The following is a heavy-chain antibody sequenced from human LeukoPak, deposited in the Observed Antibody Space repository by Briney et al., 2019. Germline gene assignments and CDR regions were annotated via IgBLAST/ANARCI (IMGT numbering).Heavy chain of an antibody. V-gene: IGHV4-39*01. CDR1: GGSISSSSYY. CDR3: ARRYGDYGHYFDY. CDR2: IYYSGST. Sequence: SETLSLTCTVSGGSISSSSYYWGWIRQPPGKGLEWIGSIYYSGSTYYNPSLKSRVTISVDTSKNQFSLKLSSVTAADTAVYYCARRYGDYGHYFDYWGQGALVTVSS. D-gene: IGHD4-17*01. J-gene: IGHJ4*02.